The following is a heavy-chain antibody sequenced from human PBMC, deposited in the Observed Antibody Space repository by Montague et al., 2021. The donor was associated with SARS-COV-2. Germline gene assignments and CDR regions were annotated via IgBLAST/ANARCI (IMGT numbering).Heavy chain of an antibody. CDR2: IHHSGST. D-gene: IGHD5-24*01. CDR3: AREGSRDGYNEGFDY. Sequence: SETLSLTCAVSGGSITTNNWWNWVRQSPGKGLEWIGEIHHSGSTNYNPSLKSRVTISVDRSTNQFSLSLTSVTAADTAVYYCAREGSRDGYNEGFDYWGQGTLVTVSS. J-gene: IGHJ4*02. V-gene: IGHV4-4*02. CDR1: GGSITTNNW.